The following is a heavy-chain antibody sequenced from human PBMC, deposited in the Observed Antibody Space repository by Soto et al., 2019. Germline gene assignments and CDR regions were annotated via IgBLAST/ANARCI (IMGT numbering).Heavy chain of an antibody. CDR3: AKATATGGGAFDI. V-gene: IGHV3-23*01. CDR2: ILVDGRT. D-gene: IGHD2-8*02. J-gene: IGHJ3*02. Sequence: GWSLRLSCAASGFICSSYDMSWVRQAPGKGLEWVSTILVDGRTFYVDSVKGRFTISRDSSQNTVYLQMNSLTAGDTALYYCAKATATGGGAFDICGQGTMVTVS. CDR1: GFICSSYD.